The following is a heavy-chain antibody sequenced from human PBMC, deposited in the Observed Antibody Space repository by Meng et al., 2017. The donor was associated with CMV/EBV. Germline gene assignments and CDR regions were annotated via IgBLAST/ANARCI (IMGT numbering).Heavy chain of an antibody. CDR2: IYYSGST. CDR3: ARVLRSGYYYGMDV. Sequence: SETLSLTCTASGGSVSSGSYYWSWIRQPPGKGLEWIGYIYYSGSTNYNPSLKSRVTISVDTSKNQFSLKLSSVTAADTAVYYCARVLRSGYYYGMDVWGQGTTVTVSS. J-gene: IGHJ6*02. D-gene: IGHD3-3*01. V-gene: IGHV4-61*01. CDR1: GGSVSSGSYY.